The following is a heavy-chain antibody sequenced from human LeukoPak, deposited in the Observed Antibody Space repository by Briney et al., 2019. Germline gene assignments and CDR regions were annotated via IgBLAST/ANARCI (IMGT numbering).Heavy chain of an antibody. J-gene: IGHJ4*02. D-gene: IGHD2-15*01. CDR3: ARADERGYCSGGSCHYFDY. V-gene: IGHV4-34*01. CDR2: INHSGST. Sequence: SETLSLTCAVYGGSFSGYYWSWICQPPGKGLEWIGEINHSGSTNYNPSLKSRVTISVDTSKNQFSLKLSSVTAADTAVYYCARADERGYCSGGSCHYFDYWGQGTLVTVSS. CDR1: GGSFSGYY.